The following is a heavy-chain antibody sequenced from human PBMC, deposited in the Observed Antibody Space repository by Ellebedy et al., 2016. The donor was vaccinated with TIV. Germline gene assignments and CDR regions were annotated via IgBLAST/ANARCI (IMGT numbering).Heavy chain of an antibody. J-gene: IGHJ6*02. CDR2: IDWNSRTM. CDR1: GFTFDDYS. Sequence: SLKISXAGSGFTFDDYSLNWVRQVPGKGLEWVSYIDWNSRTMDYADSVKGRFTISRDNAKKSLYLQMSSLTAEDTASYYCAKSRASWNLAIDYFAMDVWGPGTSVTVSS. V-gene: IGHV3-9*01. D-gene: IGHD1-7*01. CDR3: AKSRASWNLAIDYFAMDV.